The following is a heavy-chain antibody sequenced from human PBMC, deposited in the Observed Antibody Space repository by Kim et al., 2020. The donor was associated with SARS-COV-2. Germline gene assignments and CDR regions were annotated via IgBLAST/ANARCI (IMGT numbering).Heavy chain of an antibody. CDR2: ISSSSSYI. CDR1: GFTFSSYS. J-gene: IGHJ6*02. D-gene: IGHD3-22*01. V-gene: IGHV3-21*01. Sequence: GASLRLSCAASGFTFSSYSMNWVRQAPGKGLEWVSSISSSSSYIYYADSVKGRFTISRDNAKNSLYLQMNSLRAEDTAVYYCARGDYDSSGYYYWSPYYYYYYGMDVWGQGTTVTVSS. CDR3: ARGDYDSSGYYYWSPYYYYYYGMDV.